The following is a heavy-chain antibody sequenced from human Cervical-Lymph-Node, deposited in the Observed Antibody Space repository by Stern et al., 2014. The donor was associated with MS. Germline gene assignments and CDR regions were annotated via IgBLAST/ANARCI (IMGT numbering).Heavy chain of an antibody. Sequence: VQLVESGGGVVQPGRSLRLSCAASGFTFSSSGMHWVRQAPGKGLEWLAIIYSDGSNRYYADSVKGRFTISRDNSKNTLYLQMNSLRAEDTAVYYCAREGGNTAEYFQHWGQGTLVTVSS. CDR2: IYSDGSNR. V-gene: IGHV3-33*01. CDR1: GFTFSSSG. D-gene: IGHD4-23*01. CDR3: AREGGNTAEYFQH. J-gene: IGHJ1*01.